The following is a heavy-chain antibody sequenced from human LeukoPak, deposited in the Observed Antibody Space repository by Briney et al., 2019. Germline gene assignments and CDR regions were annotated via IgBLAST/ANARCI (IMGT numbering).Heavy chain of an antibody. J-gene: IGHJ3*02. V-gene: IGHV3-21*06. CDR3: ARESPPQYSYDSSSYLGPMDAFDI. D-gene: IGHD3-22*01. CDR2: ISSSSSYI. CDR1: GFTFSSYS. Sequence: GGSLRLSCAASGFTFSSYSMNWVRQAPGKGLEWVSSISSSSSYIYYADSVKGRFTISRDNAKNSLYLQMNSLRAEDTAVYYCARESPPQYSYDSSSYLGPMDAFDIWGQGTMVTVSS.